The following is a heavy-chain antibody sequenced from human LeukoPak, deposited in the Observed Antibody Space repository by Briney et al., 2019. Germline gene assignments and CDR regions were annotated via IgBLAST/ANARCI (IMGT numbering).Heavy chain of an antibody. Sequence: GGSLRLSCAASGFSFSDYAMHWVRQAPGKGLEWVSGISWNSGSIGYADSVKGRFTISRDNAKNSLYLQMNSLRAEGTALYYCAKDTVDSSSSGYYYMDVWGKGTTVTVSS. CDR1: GFSFSDYA. D-gene: IGHD6-6*01. J-gene: IGHJ6*03. CDR2: ISWNSGSI. CDR3: AKDTVDSSSSGYYYMDV. V-gene: IGHV3-9*01.